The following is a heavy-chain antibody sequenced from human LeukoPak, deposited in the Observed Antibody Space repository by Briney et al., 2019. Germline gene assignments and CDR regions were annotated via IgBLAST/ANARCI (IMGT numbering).Heavy chain of an antibody. CDR3: ARVFSSSWFKLYYFDY. D-gene: IGHD6-13*01. CDR1: GGTFSSYA. CDR2: IIPILGIA. V-gene: IGHV1-69*04. J-gene: IGHJ4*02. Sequence: SVKVSCKASGGTFSSYAISWVRQAPGQGLEWMGRIIPILGIANYAQKFQGRVTITADKSTSTAYMELRSLRSDDTAVYYCARVFSSSWFKLYYFDYWGQGTLVTACS.